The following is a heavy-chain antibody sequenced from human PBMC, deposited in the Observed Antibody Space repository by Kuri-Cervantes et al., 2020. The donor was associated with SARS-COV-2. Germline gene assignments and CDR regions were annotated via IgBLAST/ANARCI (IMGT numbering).Heavy chain of an antibody. CDR3: VRDGDHGNFDY. Sequence: GESLKISCAASGFTFSSYAMSWVRQAPGKGLEWVLTISYSCGSTYYADSVKGRLTLSRDNAKNMLVLQMNSLRAGDTAVYYCVRDGDHGNFDYWGQGTLVTVSS. J-gene: IGHJ4*02. CDR2: ISYSCGST. D-gene: IGHD7-27*01. V-gene: IGHV3-23*01. CDR1: GFTFSSYA.